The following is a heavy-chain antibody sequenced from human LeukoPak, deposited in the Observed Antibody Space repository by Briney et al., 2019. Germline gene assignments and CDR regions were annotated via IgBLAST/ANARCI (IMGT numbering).Heavy chain of an antibody. CDR2: ISSSSSCI. J-gene: IGHJ4*02. CDR3: ARAKGIRIMITFGGVRPYYFDY. Sequence: GGSLRLSCAASGFTFSSYSMNWVRQAPGKGLEWVSSISSSSSCIYYADSVKGRFTISRDNAKNSLYLQMNSLRAEDTAVYYCARAKGIRIMITFGGVRPYYFDYWGQGTLVTVSS. D-gene: IGHD3-16*01. V-gene: IGHV3-21*01. CDR1: GFTFSSYS.